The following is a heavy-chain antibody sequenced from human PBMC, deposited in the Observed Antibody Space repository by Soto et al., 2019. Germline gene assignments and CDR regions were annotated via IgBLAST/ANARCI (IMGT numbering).Heavy chain of an antibody. CDR1: GGSISSGGYS. Sequence: PSETLSPTCAVSGGSISSGGYSWSWIRQPPGKGLEWIGYIYHSGSTYYNPSLKSRVTISVDRSKNQFSLKLSSVTAADTAVYYCAREARDNYYDSSGYGPGAFDIWGQGTMVTVSS. V-gene: IGHV4-30-2*01. CDR3: AREARDNYYDSSGYGPGAFDI. J-gene: IGHJ3*02. D-gene: IGHD3-22*01. CDR2: IYHSGST.